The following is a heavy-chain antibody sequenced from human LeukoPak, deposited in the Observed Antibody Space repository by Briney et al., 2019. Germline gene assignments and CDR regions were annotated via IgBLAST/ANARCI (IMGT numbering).Heavy chain of an antibody. Sequence: ASVKVSCKASGYTFTSYSMHWVRQAPGQGLEWMGIINPSGGTTTYAQKFQGRVSMTRDTSTSTVYMELSSLRSEDTAVYYCARERSSSWYGLHYYYGMDVWGQGTTVTVSS. CDR3: ARERSSSWYGLHYYYGMDV. J-gene: IGHJ6*02. D-gene: IGHD6-13*01. V-gene: IGHV1-46*01. CDR1: GYTFTSYS. CDR2: INPSGGTT.